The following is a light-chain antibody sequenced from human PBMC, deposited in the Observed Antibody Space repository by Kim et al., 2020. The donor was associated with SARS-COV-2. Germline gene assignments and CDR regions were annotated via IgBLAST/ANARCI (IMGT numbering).Light chain of an antibody. Sequence: DIQMTQSPSYLAASVGDRVTIACRASQSISTYLNWYQQKPGKAPKLLIYAASSLQSGVPSRFSGSGSGTDFTLTISSLQPEDFATYYCQQSHTTPVLTFGGGTKVDIK. CDR2: AAS. CDR3: QQSHTTPVLT. CDR1: QSISTY. J-gene: IGKJ4*01. V-gene: IGKV1-39*01.